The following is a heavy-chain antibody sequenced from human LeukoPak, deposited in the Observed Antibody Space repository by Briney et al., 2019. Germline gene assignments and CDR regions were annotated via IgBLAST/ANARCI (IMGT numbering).Heavy chain of an antibody. CDR2: INHSGST. CDR1: GGSFSGYY. V-gene: IGHV4-34*01. J-gene: IGHJ4*02. CDR3: ARHRYDILTGYYMYVDY. Sequence: SETLSLTCAVYGGSFSGYYWSWIRQPPGKGLEWIGEINHSGSTNYNPSLKSRVTISVDTSKNQFSLKLSSVTAADTAVYYCARHRYDILTGYYMYVDYWGQGTLVTVSS. D-gene: IGHD3-9*01.